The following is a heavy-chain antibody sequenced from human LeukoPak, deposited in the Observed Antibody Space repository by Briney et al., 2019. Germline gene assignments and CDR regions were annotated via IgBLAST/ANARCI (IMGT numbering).Heavy chain of an antibody. CDR3: ARGGGDGDCYLFRIWCGNWSDP. V-gene: IGHV1-8*01. CDR2: MNPNSGNT. CDR1: GYTFTSYD. J-gene: IGHJ5*02. Sequence: ASVKVSCKASGYTFTSYDINWVRQATGQGLEWMGWMNPNSGNTGYAQKFQGGVTMTRNTSISTAYMELSSLRSEDTAVYYCARGGGDGDCYLFRIWCGNWSDPWGQGTLVTVSS. D-gene: IGHD2-21*02.